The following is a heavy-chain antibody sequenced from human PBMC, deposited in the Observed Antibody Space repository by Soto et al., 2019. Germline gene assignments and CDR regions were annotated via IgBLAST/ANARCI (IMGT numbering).Heavy chain of an antibody. Sequence: GASLQISCQVSGYLFPNYWIGWVRQMPGPGLEWMGIIYPGDSDTRYSPSFQGQVTISADKSISTACLQWSSLKASDTAMYYCARLATILDFDNWGHGTLFTFSS. CDR2: IYPGDSDT. J-gene: IGHJ4*01. D-gene: IGHD2-21*01. V-gene: IGHV5-51*01. CDR1: GYLFPNYW. CDR3: ARLATILDFDN.